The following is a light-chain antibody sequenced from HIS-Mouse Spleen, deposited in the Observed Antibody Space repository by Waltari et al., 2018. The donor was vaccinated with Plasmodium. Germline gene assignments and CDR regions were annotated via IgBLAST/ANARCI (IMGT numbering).Light chain of an antibody. Sequence: QSALTQPASVSGSPGQSITISCTGTSSDVGGYNYVSWYQTHPAKAPKRMFYDVSHRPYGVSNRFSGSKPGNPASLTISGLQAVDEADYYCSSYTSISTWVFGGVTKLTVL. CDR2: DVS. CDR1: SSDVGGYNY. V-gene: IGLV2-14*03. CDR3: SSYTSISTWV. J-gene: IGLJ3*02.